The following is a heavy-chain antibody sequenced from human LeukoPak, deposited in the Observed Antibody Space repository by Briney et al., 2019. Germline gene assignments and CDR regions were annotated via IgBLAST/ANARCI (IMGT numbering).Heavy chain of an antibody. V-gene: IGHV4-59*08. D-gene: IGHD6-19*01. Sequence: ASETLSLTCTVSGGSINSHYWSWIRQPPGKGLEWIGDIYYSGNTNYNPSLKSRVTISVDTSKNHLSLKLSSVLAADTAIYYCVRRDNTGWNYFDYWGQGILVTVSS. CDR1: GGSINSHY. CDR3: VRRDNTGWNYFDY. CDR2: IYYSGNT. J-gene: IGHJ4*02.